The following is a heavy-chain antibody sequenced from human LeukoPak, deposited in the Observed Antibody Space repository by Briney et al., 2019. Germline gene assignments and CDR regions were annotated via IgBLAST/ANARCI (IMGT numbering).Heavy chain of an antibody. CDR1: GVTVSSNF. V-gene: IGHV3-53*01. D-gene: IGHD5-18*01. Sequence: GGSLRLSCEASGVTVSSNFMSWVRQAPGKGLEWVSIIYGGGSTYYPDSVQGRFTNSRDNYKNTLYIRLDSMRADDTAVYYCAGIQFWSWRAFDIWGQGTTVTVSS. J-gene: IGHJ3*02. CDR2: IYGGGST. CDR3: AGIQFWSWRAFDI.